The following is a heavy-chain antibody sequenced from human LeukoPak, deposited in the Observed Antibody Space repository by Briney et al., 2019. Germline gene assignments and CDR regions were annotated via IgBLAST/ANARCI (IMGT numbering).Heavy chain of an antibody. CDR2: IRYDGSDK. V-gene: IGHV3-30*02. D-gene: IGHD6-19*01. CDR1: GFIFSNYG. J-gene: IGHJ1*01. Sequence: GGSLRLSCAASGFIFSNYGMHWVRQAPGKGLEWVAFIRYDGSDKYYADSVKGRFTISRDNSKNTLYLQMNSLRGADTAVYYCAKDGAGYSSGWYAEYFQRWGQGSLVGVSS. CDR3: AKDGAGYSSGWYAEYFQR.